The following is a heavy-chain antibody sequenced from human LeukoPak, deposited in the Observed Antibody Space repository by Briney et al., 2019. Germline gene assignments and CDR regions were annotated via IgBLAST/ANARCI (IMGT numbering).Heavy chain of an antibody. CDR3: ARVIGSTLPFDY. V-gene: IGHV4-39*07. J-gene: IGHJ4*02. D-gene: IGHD2-2*01. CDR1: GGSISSSGYY. CDR2: IYYSGST. Sequence: SETLSLTCTVSGGSISSSGYYWGWIRQPPGKGLEWIGSIYYSGSTYYNPSLKSRVTISVDTSKNQFSLKLSSATAADTAVYYCARVIGSTLPFDYWGQGTLVTVSS.